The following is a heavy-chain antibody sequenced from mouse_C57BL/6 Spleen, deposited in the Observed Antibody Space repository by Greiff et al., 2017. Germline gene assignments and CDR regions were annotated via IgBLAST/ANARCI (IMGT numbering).Heavy chain of an antibody. V-gene: IGHV1-64*01. CDR1: GYTFTSYW. Sequence: QVQLQQPGAELVKPGASVTLSCKASGYTFTSYWMHWVKQRPGQGLEWIGMIHPNSGSTNYNEKFKSKATLTVDKSSSTAYMQLSSLTSEDSAVYYCARGGFITTVGMDYWGQGTSVTVSS. D-gene: IGHD1-1*01. CDR3: ARGGFITTVGMDY. CDR2: IHPNSGST. J-gene: IGHJ4*01.